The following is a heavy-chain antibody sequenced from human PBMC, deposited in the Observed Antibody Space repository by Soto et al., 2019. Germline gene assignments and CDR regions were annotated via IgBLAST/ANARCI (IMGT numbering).Heavy chain of an antibody. CDR2: ISAYNGNT. Sequence: ASVKVSCKASGFTFTSSAVQWVRQAPGQGLEWMGWISAYNGNTNYAQKLQGRVTMTTDTSTSTAYMELRSLRSDDTAVYYCARDFLGFQYTDYWGQGTLVTVSS. D-gene: IGHD3-10*01. CDR1: GFTFTSSA. CDR3: ARDFLGFQYTDY. J-gene: IGHJ4*02. V-gene: IGHV1-18*01.